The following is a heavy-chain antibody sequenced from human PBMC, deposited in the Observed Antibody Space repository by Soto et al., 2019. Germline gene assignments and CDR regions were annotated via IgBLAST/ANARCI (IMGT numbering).Heavy chain of an antibody. D-gene: IGHD6-13*01. V-gene: IGHV1-46*01. CDR1: GYTFTSYY. CDR3: ASDSSQTIAAGGADYYYGMDV. CDR2: INPSGGST. Sequence: ASVKVSCKASGYTFTSYYMHWVRQAPGQGLEWMGIINPSGGSTSYAQKFQGRVTMTRDTSTSTVYMELSSLRSEDTTVYYYASDSSQTIAAGGADYYYGMDVWGQGTTVTVSS. J-gene: IGHJ6*02.